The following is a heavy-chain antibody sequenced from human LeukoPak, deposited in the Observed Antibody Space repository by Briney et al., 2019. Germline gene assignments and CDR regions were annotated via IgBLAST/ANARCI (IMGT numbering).Heavy chain of an antibody. CDR2: IYIGGST. D-gene: IGHD6-13*01. CDR3: AHISSSWPDY. J-gene: IGHJ4*02. V-gene: IGHV3-53*01. CDR1: GFTVSSNY. Sequence: GGSLRLSCAASGFTVSSNYMSWVRQAPGKGLEWVSVIYIGGSTYYADSVKGRFTISRDNSKNTLYLQMNSLRAEDTAVYYCAHISSSWPDYWGQGTLVTVSS.